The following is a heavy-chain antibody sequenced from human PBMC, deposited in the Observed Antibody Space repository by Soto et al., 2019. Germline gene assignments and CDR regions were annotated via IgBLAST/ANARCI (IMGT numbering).Heavy chain of an antibody. CDR1: AFSFRSYW. Sequence: EVQLVESGGGLVQPGGSLRLSCAASAFSFRSYWMTWVRQAPGKGLEWVASIKQDGSERYYVDSVKGRFTISRDNAKNSLFLQMNSLRDEDTAVYYCARDWTVGRDGYKPPSGGFDIWDQGTMVTVSS. D-gene: IGHD5-12*01. V-gene: IGHV3-7*01. J-gene: IGHJ3*02. CDR2: IKQDGSER. CDR3: ARDWTVGRDGYKPPSGGFDI.